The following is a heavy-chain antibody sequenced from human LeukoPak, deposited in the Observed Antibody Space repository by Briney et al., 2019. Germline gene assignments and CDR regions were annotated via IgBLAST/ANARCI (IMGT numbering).Heavy chain of an antibody. Sequence: GGSLRLSCAASGFTVNSNYMSWVRQAPGKGLEGVSLIYTGGSTYYADSVKGRFTISRDNSKNTLYLQMNSLRAEDTAVYYCARDTGQWLGHWYFDLWGRGTLVTVSS. CDR2: IYTGGST. V-gene: IGHV3-66*02. J-gene: IGHJ2*01. CDR1: GFTVNSNY. CDR3: ARDTGQWLGHWYFDL. D-gene: IGHD6-19*01.